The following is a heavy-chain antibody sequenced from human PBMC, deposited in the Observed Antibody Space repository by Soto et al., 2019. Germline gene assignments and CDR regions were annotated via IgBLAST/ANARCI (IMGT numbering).Heavy chain of an antibody. J-gene: IGHJ6*02. CDR2: INPETGGT. CDR1: GYTFTGYY. D-gene: IGHD6-13*01. CDR3: ARERYQVIADGMDV. Sequence: QVQLVQSGADVKTPGASVRVSCKASGYTFTGYYVNWVREAPGQGLGWMGWINPETGGTSYAQKFQGRVTLSRDTSINTAYLELSRLRFDDAAVYFCARERYQVIADGMDVWGQGHTVTVSS. V-gene: IGHV1-2*02.